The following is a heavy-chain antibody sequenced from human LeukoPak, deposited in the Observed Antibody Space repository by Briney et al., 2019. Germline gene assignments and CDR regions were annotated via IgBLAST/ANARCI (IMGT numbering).Heavy chain of an antibody. Sequence: GGSLRLPCAASGFTFSSYGMHWVRQAPGKGLEWVAFIRYDGSNKYYADSVKGRFTISRDNSKNTLYLQMNSLRAEDTAVYYCAKDGTPHLIAVAGTTGDYFDYWGQGTRVTVSS. CDR3: AKDGTPHLIAVAGTTGDYFDY. D-gene: IGHD6-19*01. CDR2: IRYDGSNK. CDR1: GFTFSSYG. V-gene: IGHV3-30*02. J-gene: IGHJ4*02.